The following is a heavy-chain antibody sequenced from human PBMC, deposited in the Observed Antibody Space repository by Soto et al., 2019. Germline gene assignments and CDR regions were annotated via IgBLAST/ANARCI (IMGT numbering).Heavy chain of an antibody. CDR3: SRDLEEWLKTADYYYGMDV. V-gene: IGHV3-48*02. CDR2: ISSSSSTI. J-gene: IGHJ6*02. D-gene: IGHD3-3*01. Sequence: PGGSLRLSCAASGFTFSSYSMNWVRQAPGKGLEWVSYISSSSSTIYYADSVKGRFTISRDNAKNSLYLQMNSLRDEDTAVYYCSRDLEEWLKTADYYYGMDVWGQGTTVTVSS. CDR1: GFTFSSYS.